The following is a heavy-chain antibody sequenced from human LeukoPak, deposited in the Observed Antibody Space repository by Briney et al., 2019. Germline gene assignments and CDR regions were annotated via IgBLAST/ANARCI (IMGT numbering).Heavy chain of an antibody. CDR3: ARGRLGYFDY. CDR1: GGSFSGYY. V-gene: IGHV4-34*01. CDR2: INHSGST. Sequence: SETLSLTCAVYGGSFSGYYWSWIRQPPGKGLEWIGEINHSGSTNYNPSLKSRVTISVDTSKNQFSLKLSSVTAADTAVYYCARGRLGYFDYWGQGTLVTVSS. D-gene: IGHD7-27*01. J-gene: IGHJ4*02.